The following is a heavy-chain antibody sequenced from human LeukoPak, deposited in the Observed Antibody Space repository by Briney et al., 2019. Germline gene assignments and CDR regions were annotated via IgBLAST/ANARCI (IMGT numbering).Heavy chain of an antibody. Sequence: SETLSLTCAVYGGSFSGYYWNWIRQPPGKGLEWIGEINHSGSTNYNPSLKSRVTIPVDTSKNQFSLKLSSVTAADTAVYYCARNSHYYDSSGFNYWGQGSLVTVSS. D-gene: IGHD3-22*01. V-gene: IGHV4-34*01. J-gene: IGHJ4*02. CDR1: GGSFSGYY. CDR2: INHSGST. CDR3: ARNSHYYDSSGFNY.